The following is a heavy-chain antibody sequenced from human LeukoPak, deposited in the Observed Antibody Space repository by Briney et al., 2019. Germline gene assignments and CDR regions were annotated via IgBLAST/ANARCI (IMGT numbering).Heavy chain of an antibody. CDR2: ISWNSGSI. CDR3: AKDIASLGYYYYGMDV. Sequence: GRSLRLSCAASGFTFDDYAMHWVRQAPGKGLEWVSGISWNSGSIGYADSVKGRFTISRDNAKNSLYLQMNSLRAEDTALYYCAKDIASLGYYYYGMDVWGQGTTVTVSS. D-gene: IGHD3-16*01. V-gene: IGHV3-9*01. J-gene: IGHJ6*02. CDR1: GFTFDDYA.